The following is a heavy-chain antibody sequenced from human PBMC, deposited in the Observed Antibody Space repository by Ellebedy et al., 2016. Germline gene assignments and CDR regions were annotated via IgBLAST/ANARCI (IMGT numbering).Heavy chain of an antibody. V-gene: IGHV3-48*03. J-gene: IGHJ6*02. CDR3: ARDLVTMALRFYYFGMDV. CDR2: ISGTGITI. CDR1: GFTFSSST. D-gene: IGHD3-10*01. Sequence: GESLKISXAASGFTFSSSTMHWVRQAPGKGLEWVSYISGTGITISYADSVQDRFAISRDNAENSLYLQMDSLRAEDTAVYYCARDLVTMALRFYYFGMDVWGQGTTVTVSS.